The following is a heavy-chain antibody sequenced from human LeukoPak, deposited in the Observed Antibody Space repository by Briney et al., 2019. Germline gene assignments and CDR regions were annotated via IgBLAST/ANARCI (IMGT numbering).Heavy chain of an antibody. Sequence: VASVKVSCKASGGTFSSYAITWVRQAPGQGLEWMGWISAYNSAYNGNTHYAQKLQGRVTMTTDTSTNTGYMELRSLRSDDTAVYYCAREYGSGSYTGIDYWGQGTLVTVSS. CDR3: AREYGSGSYTGIDY. V-gene: IGHV1-18*01. D-gene: IGHD3-10*01. CDR2: ISAYNSAYNGNT. CDR1: GGTFSSYA. J-gene: IGHJ4*02.